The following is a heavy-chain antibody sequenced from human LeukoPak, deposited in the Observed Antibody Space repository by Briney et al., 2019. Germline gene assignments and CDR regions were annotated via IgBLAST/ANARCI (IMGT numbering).Heavy chain of an antibody. CDR1: GGSITSSY. Sequence: PSETLSLTCTVSGGSITSSYWSWIRQPAGKGLEWIGRIYTSESTNYNPSLKSRVTISVDTSKNQFSLKLSSVTAADTAVYYCARDHSYGAFDIWGQGTMVTVSS. CDR2: IYTSEST. V-gene: IGHV4-4*07. J-gene: IGHJ3*02. D-gene: IGHD1-26*01. CDR3: ARDHSYGAFDI.